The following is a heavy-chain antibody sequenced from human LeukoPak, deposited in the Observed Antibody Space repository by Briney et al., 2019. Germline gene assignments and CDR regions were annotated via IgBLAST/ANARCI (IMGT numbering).Heavy chain of an antibody. CDR2: INPSGGST. CDR1: GYTFTSYY. V-gene: IGHV1-46*01. D-gene: IGHD2-2*02. CDR3: ARDFLPAAISNWFDP. Sequence: ASVKVSCKASGYTFTSYYMHWVRQAPGQGLEWMGIINPSGGSTSYAQKFQGRVTMTRDTSTSTVYMELSSLRSEDTAVCYCARDFLPAAISNWFDPWGQGTLVTVSS. J-gene: IGHJ5*02.